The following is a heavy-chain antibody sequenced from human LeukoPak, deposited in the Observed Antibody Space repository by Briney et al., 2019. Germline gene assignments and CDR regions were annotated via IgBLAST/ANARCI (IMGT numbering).Heavy chain of an antibody. CDR3: EAIYSGYDNNWFDP. V-gene: IGHV3-48*03. J-gene: IGHJ5*02. D-gene: IGHD5-12*01. Sequence: GGSLRLSCAASGFTFSSYEMNWVRQAPGKGLEWVSYISSSGSTIYYADSVKGRFAISRDNSKNTLYLQMNSLRAEDTAVYYCEAIYSGYDNNWFDPWGQGTLVTVSS. CDR1: GFTFSSYE. CDR2: ISSSGSTI.